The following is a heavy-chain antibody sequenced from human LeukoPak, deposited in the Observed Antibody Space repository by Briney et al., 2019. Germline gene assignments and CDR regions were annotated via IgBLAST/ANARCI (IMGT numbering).Heavy chain of an antibody. V-gene: IGHV3-21*01. CDR2: ISSSSSYI. Sequence: GGSLRLSCAASGFTFSSYSMNWVRQAPGKGLEWVSSISSSSSYIYYADSVKGRFTISRDNAKNSLYLQMNSLRAGDTAVYYCARAGGYSYGEPFFDYWGQGTLVTVSS. CDR1: GFTFSSYS. D-gene: IGHD5-18*01. J-gene: IGHJ4*02. CDR3: ARAGGYSYGEPFFDY.